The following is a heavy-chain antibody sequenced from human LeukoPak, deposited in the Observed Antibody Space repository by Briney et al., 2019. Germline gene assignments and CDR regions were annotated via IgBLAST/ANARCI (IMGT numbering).Heavy chain of an antibody. D-gene: IGHD3-22*01. J-gene: IGHJ3*02. CDR1: GGSISSGDYY. CDR2: IYYSGST. V-gene: IGHV4-61*08. Sequence: PSETLSLTCTVSGGSISSGDYYWSWIRQPPGKGLEWIGYIYYSGSTNYNPSLKSRVTISVDTSKNQFSLKLSSVTAADTAVYYCARDNPNYDSSGYYPRDAFDIWGQGTMVTVSS. CDR3: ARDNPNYDSSGYYPRDAFDI.